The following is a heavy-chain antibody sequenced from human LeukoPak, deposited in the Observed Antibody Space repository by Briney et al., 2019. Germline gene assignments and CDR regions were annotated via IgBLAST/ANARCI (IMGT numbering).Heavy chain of an antibody. CDR3: ATDKYADYYYYMDV. CDR1: GFTFSSYG. J-gene: IGHJ6*03. CDR2: ISGSGGST. D-gene: IGHD2-8*01. Sequence: GGSLRLSCAASGFTFSSYGMSWVRQAPGKGLEWVSAISGSGGSTYYADSVKGRFTISRDNSKNTLYLQMNSLRAEDTAVYYCATDKYADYYYYMDVWGKGTTVTVSS. V-gene: IGHV3-23*01.